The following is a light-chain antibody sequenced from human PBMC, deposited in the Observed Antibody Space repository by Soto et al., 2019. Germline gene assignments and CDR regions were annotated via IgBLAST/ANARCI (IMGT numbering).Light chain of an antibody. V-gene: IGLV2-14*01. CDR3: SSYTSSSKL. J-gene: IGLJ1*01. CDR1: SSDVGGYNY. CDR2: EVS. Sequence: QSVLTQPASVSGSPGQSITISCTGTSSDVGGYNYVSWYQQHPGKAPKLMIYEVSNRPSGVSNRFSGSKSGNTASLTISGLQAEGEADYYCSSYTSSSKLFGTGTKVTVL.